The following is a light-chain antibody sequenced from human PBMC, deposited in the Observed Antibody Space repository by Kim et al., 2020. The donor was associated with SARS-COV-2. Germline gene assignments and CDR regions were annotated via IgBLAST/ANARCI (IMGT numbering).Light chain of an antibody. V-gene: IGLV2-14*03. CDR1: SSDVGSYNY. Sequence: QSITISCTGTSSDVGSYNYVSWYQHHPGKAPKLMIYAVSNRPSGVSNRFSGSKSGNTASLTISGLQAEDEADYYCSSYTRSSTNYVFGTGTKVTVL. CDR2: AVS. CDR3: SSYTRSSTNYV. J-gene: IGLJ1*01.